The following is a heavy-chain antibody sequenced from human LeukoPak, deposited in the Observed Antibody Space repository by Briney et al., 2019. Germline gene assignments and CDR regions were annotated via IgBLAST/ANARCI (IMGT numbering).Heavy chain of an antibody. Sequence: SETLSLTCAVYGGSFSGYYWSWIRQHPGKGLEWIGYIYYSGSTYYNPSLKSRVTISVDTSKNQFSLKLSSVTAADTAVYYCARDGGQYYFDYWGQGTLVTVSS. CDR2: IYYSGST. CDR1: GGSFSGYY. D-gene: IGHD3-16*01. V-gene: IGHV4-31*11. CDR3: ARDGGQYYFDY. J-gene: IGHJ4*02.